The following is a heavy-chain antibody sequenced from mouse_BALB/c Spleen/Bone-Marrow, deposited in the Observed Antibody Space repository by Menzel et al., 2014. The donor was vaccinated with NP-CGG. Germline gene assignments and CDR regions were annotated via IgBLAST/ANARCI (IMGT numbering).Heavy chain of an antibody. CDR1: GFTFSSYG. J-gene: IGHJ2*01. CDR2: LSSRGSST. CDR3: ARLTTVVATCGSFYN. V-gene: IGHV5-6*01. D-gene: IGHD1-1*01. Sequence: EVQRVESGGDLVKPGGSLKLSCAASGFTFSSYGMSWVCQTPDKRLEWVATLSSRGSSTDLTVSMKGRITTSRDNVKNSLYLQIRKMKSEDRAIYYCARLTTVVATCGSFYNWCQGTTLTGSS.